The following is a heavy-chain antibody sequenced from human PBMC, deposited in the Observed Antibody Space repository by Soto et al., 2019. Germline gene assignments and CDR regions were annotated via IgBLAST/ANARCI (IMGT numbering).Heavy chain of an antibody. CDR2: IIPIFGTA. J-gene: IGHJ5*02. V-gene: IGHV1-69*06. D-gene: IGHD6-6*01. CDR1: GGTFSSYA. CDR3: ARAVVVLRYSSSSNWFDP. Sequence: SVKVSCKASGGTFSSYAISWVRQAPGQGLEWTGGIIPIFGTANYAQKFQGRVTITADKSTSTAYMELSSLRSEDTAVYYCARAVVVLRYSSSSNWFDPWGQGTLVTVSS.